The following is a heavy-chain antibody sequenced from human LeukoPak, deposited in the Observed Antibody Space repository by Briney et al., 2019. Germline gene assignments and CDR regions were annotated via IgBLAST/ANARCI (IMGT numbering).Heavy chain of an antibody. Sequence: GGSLRLSCAASGLTFTDFWMNWVRLGPGRGLEWLANIKPDGNEKYYVDSVKGRFAISGDNAKNEVYLEMNSLRAEDTGVYYCSGRDSSRSPRAYWGQGTLVSVSS. V-gene: IGHV3-7*01. CDR1: GLTFTDFW. CDR2: IKPDGNEK. CDR3: SGRDSSRSPRAY. J-gene: IGHJ4*02. D-gene: IGHD2-2*01.